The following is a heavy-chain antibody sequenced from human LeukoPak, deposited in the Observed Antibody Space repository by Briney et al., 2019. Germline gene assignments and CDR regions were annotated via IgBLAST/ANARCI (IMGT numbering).Heavy chain of an antibody. CDR1: GFTFSSYG. V-gene: IGHV3-33*01. J-gene: IGHJ4*02. Sequence: GGSLRLSCAASGFTFSSYGMHWDRQAPGKGLEWVAVIWYDGSNKYYADSVKGRFTISRDNSKNTLYLQMNSLRAEDTAVYYCARDEQWLVHGYLDYWGQGTLVTVSS. CDR3: ARDEQWLVHGYLDY. D-gene: IGHD6-19*01. CDR2: IWYDGSNK.